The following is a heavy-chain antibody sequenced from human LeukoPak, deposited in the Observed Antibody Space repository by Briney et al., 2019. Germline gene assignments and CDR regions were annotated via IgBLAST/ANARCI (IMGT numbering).Heavy chain of an antibody. J-gene: IGHJ6*03. CDR2: ISPSGGIT. D-gene: IGHD1-26*01. CDR1: GFTFSSHG. CDR3: ARDGYSGSYWQVIYYYYMDV. V-gene: IGHV3-21*01. Sequence: AGGSLRLSCAASGFTFSSHGMNWVRQAPGKGLEWVSGISPSGGITYYTDSVKGRFTISRDNAKNSLYLQMNSLRAEDTAVYYCARDGYSGSYWQVIYYYYMDVWGKGTTVTVSS.